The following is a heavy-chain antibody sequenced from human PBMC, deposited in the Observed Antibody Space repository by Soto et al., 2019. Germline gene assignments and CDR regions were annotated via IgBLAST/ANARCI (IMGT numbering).Heavy chain of an antibody. J-gene: IGHJ4*02. CDR1: GFTVSSTY. D-gene: IGHD3-10*01. Sequence: SLRLSCAPSGFTVSSTYMSWVLQAPGKGLEWVSIIFSSGESFYADSVKGRFTISRDSSDNTVYLQMNSLKAEDTAVYYCARGGIGMVRTFAHWGQGTLVTAPQ. CDR2: IFSSGES. CDR3: ARGGIGMVRTFAH. V-gene: IGHV3-53*01.